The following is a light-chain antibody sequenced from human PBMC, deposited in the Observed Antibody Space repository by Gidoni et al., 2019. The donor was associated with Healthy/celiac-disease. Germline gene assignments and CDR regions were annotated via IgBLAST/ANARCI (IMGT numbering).Light chain of an antibody. J-gene: IGKJ5*01. CDR2: DAA. CDR1: QSVSSY. Sequence: EIVLTQSPATLSLSPVERATLSCRASQSVSSYLAWYQQKPGQAPRLLIYDAANRATGIPARFSGSGTGTDFTLTISSLEPEDFAVDYCQQRSNWPPKITFGQGTRLEIK. V-gene: IGKV3-11*01. CDR3: QQRSNWPPKIT.